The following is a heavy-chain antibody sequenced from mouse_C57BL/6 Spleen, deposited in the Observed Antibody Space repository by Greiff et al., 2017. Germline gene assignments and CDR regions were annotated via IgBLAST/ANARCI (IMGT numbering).Heavy chain of an antibody. CDR2: IWSDGST. CDR1: GFSLTSYG. Sequence: VQVVESGPGLVAPSQSLSITCTVSGFSLTSYGVHWVRQPPGKGLEWLVVIWSDGSTTYHSALKSRLSISNDNSKSQVFLKMNSLQTDDTAMYYCARERVYGGYFDVWGTGTTVTVSS. D-gene: IGHD1-1*02. CDR3: ARERVYGGYFDV. J-gene: IGHJ1*03. V-gene: IGHV2-6*03.